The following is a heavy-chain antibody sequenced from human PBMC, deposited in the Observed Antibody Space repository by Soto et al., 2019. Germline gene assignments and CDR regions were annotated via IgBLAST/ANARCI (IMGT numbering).Heavy chain of an antibody. D-gene: IGHD4-17*01. CDR1: GFTFSSYA. V-gene: IGHV3-23*01. CDR2: ISGSGGST. CDR3: AKASTVTPEVDYYYVVDV. Sequence: PGGSLRLSCAASGFTFSSYAMSWVRQAPGKGLEWVSAISGSGGSTYYADSVKGRFTISRDNSKNTLYLQMNSLRAEDTAVYYCAKASTVTPEVDYYYVVDVWGQGTTVTVSS. J-gene: IGHJ6*02.